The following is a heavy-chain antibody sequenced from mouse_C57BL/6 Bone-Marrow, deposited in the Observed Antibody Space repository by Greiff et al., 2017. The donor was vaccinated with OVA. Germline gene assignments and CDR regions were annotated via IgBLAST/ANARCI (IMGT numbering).Heavy chain of an antibody. D-gene: IGHD2-2*01. CDR3: ARGGYYGYDHWYFDV. CDR2: IYPRSGNT. Sequence: VKLQESGAELARPGASVKLSCKASGYTFTSYGISWVKQRTGQGLEWIGEIYPRSGNTYYNEKFKGKATLTADKSSSTAYMELRSLTSEDSAVYCCARGGYYGYDHWYFDVWGTGTTVTVSS. CDR1: GYTFTSYG. V-gene: IGHV1-81*01. J-gene: IGHJ1*03.